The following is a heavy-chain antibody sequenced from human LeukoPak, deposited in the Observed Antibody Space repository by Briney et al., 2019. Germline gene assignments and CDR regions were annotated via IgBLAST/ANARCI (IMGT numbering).Heavy chain of an antibody. CDR2: ISCRSSYI. CDR1: VFILLCHL. Sequence: GGSLTLSRASSVFILLCHLIHGVRPPPARGLEWVSFISCRSSYIYYADSVKGRFTTSKDNAKNSLYLQMNSLRAEDTAVYYCARDRDMVLPPAGLDVWGRGATVTVSS. J-gene: IGHJ6*04. CDR3: ARDRDMVLPPAGLDV. V-gene: IGHV3-21*01. D-gene: IGHD2-8*01.